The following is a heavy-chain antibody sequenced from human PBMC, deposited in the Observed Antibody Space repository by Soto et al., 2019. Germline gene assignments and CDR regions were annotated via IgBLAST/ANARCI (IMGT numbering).Heavy chain of an antibody. D-gene: IGHD3-10*01. V-gene: IGHV3-7*01. Sequence: PGGSLRLSCAASGFAYSCYWMSWARQAPGKGLEWVANIKEDGSEKYYVDSMKGRFTIARDNAKNSLYLQMSSLRAEDTAVYYCVRIVNRGVYDWGQGALVNVSS. CDR2: IKEDGSEK. CDR1: GFAYSCYW. CDR3: VRIVNRGVYD. J-gene: IGHJ4*02.